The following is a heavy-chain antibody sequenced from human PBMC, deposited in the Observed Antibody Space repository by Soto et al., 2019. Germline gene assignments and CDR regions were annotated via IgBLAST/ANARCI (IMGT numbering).Heavy chain of an antibody. J-gene: IGHJ5*02. Sequence: GASVKVSCKAPGYTFTGYYMHWVRQAPGQGLEWMGWINPNSGGTNYAQKFQGWVTMTRDTSISTAYMELSRLRSDDTAVYYCARSRYYDSSGYYSAWGRGTLVTVSS. V-gene: IGHV1-2*04. D-gene: IGHD3-22*01. CDR1: GYTFTGYY. CDR2: INPNSGGT. CDR3: ARSRYYDSSGYYSA.